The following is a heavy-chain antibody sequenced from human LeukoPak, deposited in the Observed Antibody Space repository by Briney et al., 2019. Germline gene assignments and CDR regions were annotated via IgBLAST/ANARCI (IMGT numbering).Heavy chain of an antibody. CDR3: ARGRGLTLSYHYFDY. V-gene: IGHV3-48*02. J-gene: IGHJ4*02. CDR2: ISSGGSTT. CDR1: GFTFSPLG. D-gene: IGHD3-10*01. Sequence: GGSLRLSCAASGFTFSPLGMNWVRQAPGRGLEWVSYISSGGSTTYYADSVKGRFTISRDNAKNSLYLQVNSMRDEATAVYYCARGRGLTLSYHYFDYWGQGTLVTVSS.